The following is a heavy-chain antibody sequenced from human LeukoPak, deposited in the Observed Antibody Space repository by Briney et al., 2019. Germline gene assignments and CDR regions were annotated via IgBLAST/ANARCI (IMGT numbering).Heavy chain of an antibody. D-gene: IGHD3-3*01. J-gene: IGHJ4*02. CDR3: ARLDRRLLEWTNYY. Sequence: GGSLRLSCAASGFTFSDYYMSWIRQAPGKGLEWVSYISSSGSTIYYADSVKGRFTISRDNAKNSLYLQMNSLRAEDTAVYYCARLDRRLLEWTNYYWGQGTLVTVSS. CDR1: GFTFSDYY. CDR2: ISSSGSTI. V-gene: IGHV3-11*04.